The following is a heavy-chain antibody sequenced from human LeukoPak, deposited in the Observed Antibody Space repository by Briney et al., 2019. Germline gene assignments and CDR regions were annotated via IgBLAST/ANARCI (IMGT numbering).Heavy chain of an antibody. CDR2: TYYRSKWYN. J-gene: IGHJ6*02. V-gene: IGHV6-1*01. CDR3: ARDVDYCGMDV. CDR1: GDSVSSNSAA. D-gene: IGHD2-15*01. Sequence: SQTLSLTCAISGDSVSSNSAAWNWIRQSPSGGLEWLGRTYYRSKWYNDYAVSVRSRITVNPDTSKNQFSLQLNSVTPEDTAVYYRARDVDYCGMDVWGQGTTVTVSS.